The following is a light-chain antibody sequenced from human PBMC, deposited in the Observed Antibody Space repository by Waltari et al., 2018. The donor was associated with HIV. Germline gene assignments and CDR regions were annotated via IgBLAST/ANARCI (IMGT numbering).Light chain of an antibody. CDR2: GSS. V-gene: IGKV3-15*01. CDR3: QEYNNWPPLT. Sequence: EIVMTQSPATLSVSPGERATLSCRASQSVSSNLAWYQQKPSQAPRLLIYGSSTSATGIPARFSGSGSGTEFNLTISSLQSEDVAVYYWQEYNNWPPLTFGGGTKVEIK. CDR1: QSVSSN. J-gene: IGKJ4*01.